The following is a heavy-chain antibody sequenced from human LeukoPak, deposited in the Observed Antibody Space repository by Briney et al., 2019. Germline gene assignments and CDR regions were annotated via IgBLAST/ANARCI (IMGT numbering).Heavy chain of an antibody. CDR2: IWYDGSNK. CDR3: AKGLWGRDN. V-gene: IGHV3-33*06. J-gene: IGHJ4*02. D-gene: IGHD7-27*01. Sequence: GGSLRLSCAASGSTFSSYGMHWVRQAPGKGLEWVAVIWYDGSNKYYADSVKGRFTISRDNSKNTLYLQMNSLRAEDTAVYYCAKGLWGRDNWGQGTLVTVSS. CDR1: GSTFSSYG.